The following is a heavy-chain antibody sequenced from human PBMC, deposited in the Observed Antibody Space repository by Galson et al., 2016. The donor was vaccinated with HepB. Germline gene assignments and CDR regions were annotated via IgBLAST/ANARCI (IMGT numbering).Heavy chain of an antibody. CDR3: AKDPNGDYIGAYDS. V-gene: IGHV3-23*01. CDR2: ISGSGNSI. CDR1: GFTFNNAW. J-gene: IGHJ4*02. Sequence: SLRLSCAVSGFTFNNAWMSWVRQAPGKGLEWVSTISGSGNSILYGDSVKGRFTISRDNSKNIVYLQMNSLRAEDTALYYCAKDPNGDYIGAYDSWGQGTLVTVSS. D-gene: IGHD4-17*01.